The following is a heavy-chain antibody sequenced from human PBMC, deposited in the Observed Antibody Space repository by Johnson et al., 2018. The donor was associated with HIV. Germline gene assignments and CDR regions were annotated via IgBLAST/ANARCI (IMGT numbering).Heavy chain of an antibody. Sequence: QVQLVESGGGLVPPGGSLRLSCAASEFTFSSYAMHWVRQAPGKGLEWVAVISYDGSNKYYADSVKGRFTISRDNSKNTLYLQMNSLRAEDTAVYYCARPRTGSDAFDIWGQGTMVTVSS. V-gene: IGHV3-30-3*01. CDR2: ISYDGSNK. D-gene: IGHD7-27*01. J-gene: IGHJ3*02. CDR3: ARPRTGSDAFDI. CDR1: EFTFSSYA.